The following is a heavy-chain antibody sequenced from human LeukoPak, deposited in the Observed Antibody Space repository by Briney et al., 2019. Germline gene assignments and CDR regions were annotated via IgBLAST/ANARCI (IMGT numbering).Heavy chain of an antibody. CDR3: ARDIPPTYSSGWYGVFFY. Sequence: GGSLRLSCAASGFTFSSYSMNWVRQAPGKGLEWVSSISSSSSYIYYADSVKGRFTTSRDNAKNSLYLQMNSLRAEDTAVYYCARDIPPTYSSGWYGVFFYWGQGTLVTVSS. CDR1: GFTFSSYS. V-gene: IGHV3-21*01. D-gene: IGHD6-19*01. J-gene: IGHJ4*02. CDR2: ISSSSSYI.